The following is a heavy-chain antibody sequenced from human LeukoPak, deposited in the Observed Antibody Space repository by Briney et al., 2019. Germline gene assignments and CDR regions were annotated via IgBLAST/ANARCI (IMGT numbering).Heavy chain of an antibody. CDR1: GGSISSYY. CDR3: AREGYYFDY. CDR2: IYYSGST. J-gene: IGHJ4*02. Sequence: SETLSLTCTVSGGSISSYYWSWIRQPPGKGLEWIGYIYYSGSTNYNPSLKSRVTISVDTSKNQFSLKLSSVTAADTAVYYCAREGYYFDYWGQGTLVTVSS. V-gene: IGHV4-59*01.